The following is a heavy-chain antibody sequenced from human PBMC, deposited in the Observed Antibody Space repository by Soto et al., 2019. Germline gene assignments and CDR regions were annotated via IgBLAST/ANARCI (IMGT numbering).Heavy chain of an antibody. Sequence: GASLKVSCKASGYTFTSYAMHWVRQAPGQRLEWMGWINAGNGNTKYSQKFQGRVTITRDTSASTAYMELSSLRSEDTAVYYCARGGLPSDIDYWGQGTLVNVSS. CDR1: GYTFTSYA. CDR3: ARGGLPSDIDY. D-gene: IGHD4-17*01. CDR2: INAGNGNT. J-gene: IGHJ4*02. V-gene: IGHV1-3*01.